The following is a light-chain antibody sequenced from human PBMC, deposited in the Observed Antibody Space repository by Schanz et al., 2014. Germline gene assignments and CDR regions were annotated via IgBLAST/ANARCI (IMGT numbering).Light chain of an antibody. J-gene: IGKJ3*01. CDR2: GAT. Sequence: EIVLTQSPGTLSLSPGERATLSCRASQSIYSKYLAWYQQKPGRAPRLIIHGATTRASGIPDRFSGSGSGTDFTLTISRLESEDFAVYYCHQYGTSPFTFGPGTTVDIK. CDR3: HQYGTSPFT. V-gene: IGKV3-20*01. CDR1: QSIYSKY.